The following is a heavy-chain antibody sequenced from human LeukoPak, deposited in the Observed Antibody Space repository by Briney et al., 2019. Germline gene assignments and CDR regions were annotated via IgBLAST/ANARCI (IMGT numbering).Heavy chain of an antibody. J-gene: IGHJ5*02. CDR2: VHYNGNT. D-gene: IGHD2-15*01. V-gene: IGHV4-39*01. CDR1: GGSISSSNYY. CDR3: TRYDPAATGGWFDP. Sequence: SDTLSLTCTVSGGSISSSNYYWGWLRQPPGKGLEWIGIVHYNGNTYYNPSLKSRVTISVDTSKSQFSLELSSVAAADTAVYYCTRYDPAATGGWFDPWGQGTLVTVSS.